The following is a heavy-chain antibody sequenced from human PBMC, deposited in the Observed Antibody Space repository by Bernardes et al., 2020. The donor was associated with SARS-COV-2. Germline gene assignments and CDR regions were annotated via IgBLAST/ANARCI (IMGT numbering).Heavy chain of an antibody. CDR1: GFEFRDSW. CDR2: IKRDGSET. CDR3: ARSAGMDV. V-gene: IGHV3-7*03. Sequence: VRPLITSCAGSGFEFRDSWMTWVRQAPGKGLAWVANIKRDGSETYYVNSVKGRFTISRDNAKNLVFLQMNSLRAEDTAVFYCARSAGMDVWGQGTMVTVS. J-gene: IGHJ6*02.